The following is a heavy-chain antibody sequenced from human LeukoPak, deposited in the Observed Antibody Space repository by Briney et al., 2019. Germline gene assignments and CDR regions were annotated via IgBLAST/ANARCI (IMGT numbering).Heavy chain of an antibody. D-gene: IGHD3-22*01. V-gene: IGHV3-30*14. CDR2: ISYDGSNK. Sequence: GGSLRLSCAASGFTFSSYAMHWVRQAPGKGLEWVAVISYDGSNKYYADSVKGRFTISRDNSKNTLYLHLNSLRAEDTAVYYCARDFAGYYDSSGYSDYWGQGTLVTVSS. CDR1: GFTFSSYA. J-gene: IGHJ4*02. CDR3: ARDFAGYYDSSGYSDY.